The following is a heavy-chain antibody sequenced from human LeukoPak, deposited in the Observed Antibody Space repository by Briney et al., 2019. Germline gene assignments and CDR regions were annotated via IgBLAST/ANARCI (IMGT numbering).Heavy chain of an antibody. V-gene: IGHV4-59*01. J-gene: IGHJ4*02. Sequence: PSETLSLTCTVSGGSISSYYWSWIRQPPGKGLEWIGYIYYSGSTNYNPSLKSRVTISVDTPKNQFSLKLSSVTAADTAVYYCARDRSYGSGLPHYFDYWGQGTLVTVSS. CDR1: GGSISSYY. D-gene: IGHD3-10*01. CDR3: ARDRSYGSGLPHYFDY. CDR2: IYYSGST.